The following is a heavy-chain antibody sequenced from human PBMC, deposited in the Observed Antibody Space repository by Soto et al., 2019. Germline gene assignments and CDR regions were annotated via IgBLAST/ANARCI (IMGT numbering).Heavy chain of an antibody. V-gene: IGHV5-51*01. Sequence: GEALQVSCQWSGYSFTSYCICWVRQIPGKGLEWMGIIYPGDSDTRYSPSFQGQVTISADKSISTAYLQWSSLKASDTAMYYCARFYYIAAAGTHYYYGMDVWGQGTKVTVSS. CDR3: ARFYYIAAAGTHYYYGMDV. D-gene: IGHD6-13*01. CDR1: GYSFTSYC. J-gene: IGHJ6*02. CDR2: IYPGDSDT.